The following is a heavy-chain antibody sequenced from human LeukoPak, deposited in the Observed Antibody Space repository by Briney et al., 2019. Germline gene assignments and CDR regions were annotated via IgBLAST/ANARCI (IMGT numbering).Heavy chain of an antibody. D-gene: IGHD3-9*01. CDR1: GFTFSSYS. V-gene: IGHV3-7*01. CDR2: IKQDGSEK. Sequence: GGSLRLSCAASGFTFSSYSMNWVRQAPGKGLEWVANIKQDGSEKYYVDSVKGRFTISRDNAKNSLYLQMNSLRAEDTAVYYCARWGGYFGGYYFDYWGQGTLVTVSS. CDR3: ARWGGYFGGYYFDY. J-gene: IGHJ4*02.